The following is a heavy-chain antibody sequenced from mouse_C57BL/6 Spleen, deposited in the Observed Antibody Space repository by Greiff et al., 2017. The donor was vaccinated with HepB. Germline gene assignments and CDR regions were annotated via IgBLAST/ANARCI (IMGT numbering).Heavy chain of an antibody. Sequence: VKLMESGPELVKPGASVKISCKASGYAFSSSWMNWVKQRPGKGLEWIGRIYPGDGDTNYNGKFKGKATLTADKSSSTAYMQLSSLTSEDSAVYFCARKRDYGSSFYAMDYWGQGTSVTVSS. CDR3: ARKRDYGSSFYAMDY. V-gene: IGHV1-82*01. D-gene: IGHD1-1*01. CDR2: IYPGDGDT. CDR1: GYAFSSSW. J-gene: IGHJ4*01.